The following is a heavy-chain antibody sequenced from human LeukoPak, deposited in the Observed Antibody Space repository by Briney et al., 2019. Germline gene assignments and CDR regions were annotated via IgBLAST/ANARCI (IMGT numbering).Heavy chain of an antibody. CDR1: GGSISSSSYY. CDR2: IYYSGTT. D-gene: IGHD3-10*01. CDR3: ARYYYGSGSYQRYFDY. J-gene: IGHJ4*02. Sequence: PSETLSLTCTVSGGSISSSSYYWGWIRQPPGKGLDWIGSIYYSGTTNYNPSLKSRVTISVDTSKNQFSLKLSSVTAADTAVYYCARYYYGSGSYQRYFDYWGQGTLATVSS. V-gene: IGHV4-39*07.